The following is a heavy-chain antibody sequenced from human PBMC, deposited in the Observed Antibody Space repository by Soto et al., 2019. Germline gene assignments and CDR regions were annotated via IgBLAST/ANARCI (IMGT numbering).Heavy chain of an antibody. CDR2: LNPSDGST. Sequence: QVQLVQSGAEVKKPGASVSVSCETSGYTFSTCYVHWVRQAPGQGLEWMGVLNPSDGSTSYTQKFEGRVTMTRDMSTSTVYMELSSLTSEDTAVYYCARAFSSSSEFDYWGQGTLVTVSS. CDR3: ARAFSSSSEFDY. J-gene: IGHJ4*02. D-gene: IGHD6-6*01. V-gene: IGHV1-46*01. CDR1: GYTFSTCY.